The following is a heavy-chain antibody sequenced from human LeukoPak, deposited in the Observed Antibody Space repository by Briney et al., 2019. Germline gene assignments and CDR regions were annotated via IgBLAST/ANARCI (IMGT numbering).Heavy chain of an antibody. CDR1: GGSFSGYY. J-gene: IGHJ6*02. CDR2: INHSGST. Sequence: SETLSLTCAVYGGSFSGYYWSWIRQPPGKGLEWIGEINHSGSTNYNPSLKSRVTISVDTSKNQFSLKLSSVTAADTAVYYCVRVARYYYYGMDVWGQGTTVTVSS. CDR3: VRVARYYYYGMDV. V-gene: IGHV4-34*01.